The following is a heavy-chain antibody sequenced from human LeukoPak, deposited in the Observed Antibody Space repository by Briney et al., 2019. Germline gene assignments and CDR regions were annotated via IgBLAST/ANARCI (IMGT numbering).Heavy chain of an antibody. CDR1: GYTFTSYY. Sequence: ASVKVSCKASGYTFTSYYMHWVRQAPGQGLEWMGIINPSGGSTSYAQKFQGRVTMTRDTSTSTVYMELSSLRSEDTAVYYCARGRKVGRYYDSSDYYSPGDYWGQGTLVTVSS. J-gene: IGHJ4*02. V-gene: IGHV1-46*01. CDR2: INPSGGST. D-gene: IGHD3-22*01. CDR3: ARGRKVGRYYDSSDYYSPGDY.